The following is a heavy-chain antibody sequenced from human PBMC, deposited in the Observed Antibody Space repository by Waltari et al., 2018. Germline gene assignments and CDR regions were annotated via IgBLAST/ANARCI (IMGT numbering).Heavy chain of an antibody. D-gene: IGHD3-10*01. J-gene: IGHJ4*02. CDR2: IYYGGSS. CDR3: ARLDSPMVRGVLFDY. CDR1: GGSISRRSYY. Sequence: QLQLQESGPGLVKPSETLSLTCTVSGGSISRRSYYWAWIRQTPAKGREWIGNIYYGGSSYYNPSLKGRVTISVDTFKNQFSLKVNSVTAADTAVYFCARLDSPMVRGVLFDYWGRGSLVTVSS. V-gene: IGHV4-39*01.